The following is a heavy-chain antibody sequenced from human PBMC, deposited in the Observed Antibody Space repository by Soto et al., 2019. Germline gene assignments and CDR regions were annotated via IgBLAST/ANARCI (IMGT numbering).Heavy chain of an antibody. CDR2: ITWNSDRV. CDR3: GKGLSIAAIDY. Sequence: EVQLVESGGGLVQPGRSLRLSCTASGFTFDDYALHWVRQAPGKGLEWVSGITWNSDRVDYADSVKGRFTISRDNARNSLYLQMNSLRAEDTALYFCGKGLSIAAIDYWGQGTRVTVSS. J-gene: IGHJ4*02. CDR1: GFTFDDYA. D-gene: IGHD6-13*01. V-gene: IGHV3-9*01.